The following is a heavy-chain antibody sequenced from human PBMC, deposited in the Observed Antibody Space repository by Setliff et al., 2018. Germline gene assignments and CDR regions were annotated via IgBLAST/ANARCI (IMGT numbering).Heavy chain of an antibody. D-gene: IGHD3-22*01. CDR1: GYTFTSHY. J-gene: IGHJ3*02. CDR3: ARDVFPYHYEGAFDI. Sequence: ASVKVSCKASGYTFTSHYMHWVRQAPGLGLEWMGTINPSSGRTSYAQKFQGRVTMTRDTSTSTVYMDMSSLRSEDTAVYYCARDVFPYHYEGAFDIWGQGTMVHRLL. V-gene: IGHV1-46*01. CDR2: INPSSGRT.